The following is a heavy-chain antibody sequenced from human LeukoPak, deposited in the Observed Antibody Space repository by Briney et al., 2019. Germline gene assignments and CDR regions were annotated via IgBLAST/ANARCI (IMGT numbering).Heavy chain of an antibody. CDR1: GYTFTTYG. J-gene: IGHJ4*02. V-gene: IGHV1-18*01. D-gene: IGHD3-22*01. CDR3: ARDRQFRYDSSDYTDS. Sequence: ASVKVSCKASGYTFTTYGISWVRQAPGQGREWMGWISAYNGDTKYAQKFQGRVTMTTDTSTSTAYMELRSLRSDDTAVYYCARDRQFRYDSSDYTDSWGQGTLVTVSS. CDR2: ISAYNGDT.